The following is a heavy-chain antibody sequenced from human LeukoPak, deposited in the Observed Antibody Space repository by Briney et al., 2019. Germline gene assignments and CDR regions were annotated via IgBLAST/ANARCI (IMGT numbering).Heavy chain of an antibody. CDR3: ARDPTHIVVVPAAGLLSGAFDI. D-gene: IGHD2-2*01. Sequence: ASVKVSCKASGYTFTGYYMHWVRQAPGQGLEWMGWINPNSGGTNYAQKFQGWVTMTRDTSISTAYMELSRLRSDDTAVYYCARDPTHIVVVPAAGLLSGAFDIWGQGTMVTVSS. CDR2: INPNSGGT. V-gene: IGHV1-2*04. CDR1: GYTFTGYY. J-gene: IGHJ3*02.